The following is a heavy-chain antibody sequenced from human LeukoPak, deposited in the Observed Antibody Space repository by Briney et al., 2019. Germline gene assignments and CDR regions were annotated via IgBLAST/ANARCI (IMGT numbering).Heavy chain of an antibody. CDR1: GFTFSSNT. CDR3: AKRRSTVIDY. CDR2: ISDSGAGT. V-gene: IGHV3-23*01. D-gene: IGHD3-22*01. J-gene: IGHJ4*02. Sequence: PGGSLRLSCAASGFTFSSNTMSWVRQAPGKGLEWVSAISDSGAGTFYADSVKGRFTISRDNSKNTLYLQMNSLRAEDTAVYYCAKRRSTVIDYWGQGTLVTVSS.